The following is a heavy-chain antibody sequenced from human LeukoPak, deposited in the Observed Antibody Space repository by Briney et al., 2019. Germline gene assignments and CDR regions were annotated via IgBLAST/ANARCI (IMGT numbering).Heavy chain of an antibody. CDR1: GFTFSSYG. V-gene: IGHV3-30*02. D-gene: IGHD3-10*01. Sequence: AGTLTLTCAASGFTFSSYGMHWVRQAPGQGLEWVAFISYDGGKRYFAESVKGRFSISRDNSASALFLDMDSLRTEDTAVYYCAKGLRWFGNFYFNFFDHWGQGILVTVSS. CDR3: AKGLRWFGNFYFNFFDH. CDR2: ISYDGGKR. J-gene: IGHJ4*02.